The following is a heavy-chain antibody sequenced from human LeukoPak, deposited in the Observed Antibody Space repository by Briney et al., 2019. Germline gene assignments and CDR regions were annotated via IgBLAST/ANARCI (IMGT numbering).Heavy chain of an antibody. Sequence: SETLSLTCTVSGGSISSYYWSWIRQPPGKGLEWIGCIYYSGSTNYNPSLKSRVTISVDTSKNQFSLKLSSVTAADTAVYYCARDIGSSDFDCWGQGTLVTVSS. CDR1: GGSISSYY. J-gene: IGHJ4*02. V-gene: IGHV4-59*01. CDR3: ARDIGSSDFDC. CDR2: IYYSGST. D-gene: IGHD6-6*01.